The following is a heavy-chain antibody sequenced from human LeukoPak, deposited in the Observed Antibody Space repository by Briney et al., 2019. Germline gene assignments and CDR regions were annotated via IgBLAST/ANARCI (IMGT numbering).Heavy chain of an antibody. Sequence: PSETLSLTCTVSGGSISSYYWSWIRQPPGKGLEWIGYIYYSGSTNYNPSLKSRVTISVGTSKNQFSLKLSSVTAADTAVYYCARVSSSSWYFGWFDPWGQGTLVTVSS. CDR3: ARVSSSSWYFGWFDP. D-gene: IGHD6-13*01. J-gene: IGHJ5*02. CDR2: IYYSGST. V-gene: IGHV4-59*01. CDR1: GGSISSYY.